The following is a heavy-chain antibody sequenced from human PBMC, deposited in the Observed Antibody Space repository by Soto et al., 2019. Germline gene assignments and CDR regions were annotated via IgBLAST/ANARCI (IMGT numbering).Heavy chain of an antibody. J-gene: IGHJ4*02. D-gene: IGHD3-9*01. CDR2: IYYSGST. Sequence: QLQLQESGPGLVKPSETLSLTCTVSGGSISSSSYYWGWIRQPPGKGLEWIGSIYYSGSTYYNPSLKSRVTISVDTSKNQCSLKLSSVTAADTAVYYCARLSDILTGYDYWGQGTLVTVSS. V-gene: IGHV4-39*01. CDR3: ARLSDILTGYDY. CDR1: GGSISSSSYY.